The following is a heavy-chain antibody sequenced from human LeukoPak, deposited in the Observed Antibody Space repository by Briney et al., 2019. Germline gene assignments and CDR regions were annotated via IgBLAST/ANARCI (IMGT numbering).Heavy chain of an antibody. CDR2: ISSSSSTI. J-gene: IGHJ3*02. D-gene: IGHD3-16*01. CDR1: GFTFSSYE. CDR3: ASRTLSIWADAFDI. Sequence: GGSLRLSCAASGFTFSSYEMNWVRQAPGKGLEWVSYISSSSSTIYYADSVKGRFTISRDNAKNSLYLQMNSLRAEDTAVYYCASRTLSIWADAFDIWGQGTMVTVSS. V-gene: IGHV3-48*01.